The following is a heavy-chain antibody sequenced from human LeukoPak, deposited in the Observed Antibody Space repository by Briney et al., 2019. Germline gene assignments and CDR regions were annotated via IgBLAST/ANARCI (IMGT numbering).Heavy chain of an antibody. V-gene: IGHV4-30-4*01. CDR2: IYYTGRT. CDR1: GGSISSGDFH. J-gene: IGHJ4*02. CDR3: ARGIDY. Sequence: SETLSLTCIVSGGSISSGDFHWSWVRQPPGKGLEWIGYIYYTGRTYYNPSLKSRVTISVDKSKNQFSLKLSSVTAADTAVYYCARGIDYWGQGTLVTVSS.